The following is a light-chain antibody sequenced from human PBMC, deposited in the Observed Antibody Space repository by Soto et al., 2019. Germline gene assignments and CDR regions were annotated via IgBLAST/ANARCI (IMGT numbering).Light chain of an antibody. J-gene: IGLJ2*01. CDR2: EVT. Sequence: QSALTQPPSASGSPGQSVTISCTGTSSDVGGHNYVSWYQQRPGKAPKLIIYEVTQRPSGVSDRFSGSKSGNTATLTVSGLQAEDEADYHCSSYAGINTLVFGEGTKLTVL. V-gene: IGLV2-8*01. CDR1: SSDVGGHNY. CDR3: SSYAGINTLV.